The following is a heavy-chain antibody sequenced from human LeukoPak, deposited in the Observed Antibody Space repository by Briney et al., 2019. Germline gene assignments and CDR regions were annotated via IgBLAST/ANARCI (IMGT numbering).Heavy chain of an antibody. CDR1: GGSISSSSYY. V-gene: IGHV4-39*01. Sequence: SETLSLTCTVSGGSISSSSYYWGWIRQPPGKGLEWIGSIYYSGSTYYNPSLKSRVTISVDTSKNQFSLKLSSVTAADTAVYYCARLPAGSGYYYYYFDYWGQGTLVTVSS. CDR2: IYYSGST. CDR3: ARLPAGSGYYYYYFDY. J-gene: IGHJ4*02. D-gene: IGHD3-22*01.